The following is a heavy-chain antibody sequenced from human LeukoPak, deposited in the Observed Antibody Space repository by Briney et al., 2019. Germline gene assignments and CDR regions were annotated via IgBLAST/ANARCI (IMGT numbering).Heavy chain of an antibody. CDR1: GFTFSSCA. V-gene: IGHV3-30-3*01. CDR2: ISYDGSNK. D-gene: IGHD3-22*01. Sequence: GRPLRLSCAASGFTFSSCAMHWVRQAPGKGLEWVAVISYDGSNKYYADSVKGRFTISRDNPKTTLYLQMNGLRAEDTAVYYCARATYDSSGYYSVIDYWGQGTLVTVSS. CDR3: ARATYDSSGYYSVIDY. J-gene: IGHJ4*02.